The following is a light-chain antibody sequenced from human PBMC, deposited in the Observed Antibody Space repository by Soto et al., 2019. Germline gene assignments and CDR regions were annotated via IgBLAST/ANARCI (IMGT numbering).Light chain of an antibody. Sequence: QSVLTQPPSASGTPGQRVTISCSGXXXXIGSNYVYWYQQLPGTAPKLLIYSNNQRPSGVPDRFSGSKSGTSASLAISGLRSEDEADYYCAAWDDSLSAPYVFGTGTKLTVL. J-gene: IGLJ1*01. CDR1: XXXIGSNY. V-gene: IGLV1-47*02. CDR2: SNN. CDR3: AAWDDSLSAPYV.